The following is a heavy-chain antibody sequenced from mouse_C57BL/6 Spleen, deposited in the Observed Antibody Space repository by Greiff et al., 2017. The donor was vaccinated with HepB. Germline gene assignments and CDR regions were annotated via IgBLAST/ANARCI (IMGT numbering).Heavy chain of an antibody. CDR2: IYWDDDK. V-gene: IGHV8-12*01. CDR1: GFSLSTSGMG. CDR3: ARREDDYDEHWYFDV. Sequence: QVTLKESGPGILQSSQTLSLTCSFSGFSLSTSGMGVSWIRQPSGKGLEWLAHIYWDDDKRYNPSLKSRLTISKDTSRNQVFLKITSVDTADTATYYCARREDDYDEHWYFDVWGTGTTVTVSS. D-gene: IGHD2-4*01. J-gene: IGHJ1*03.